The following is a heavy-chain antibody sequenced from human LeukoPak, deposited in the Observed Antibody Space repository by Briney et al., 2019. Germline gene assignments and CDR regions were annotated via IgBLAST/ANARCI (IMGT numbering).Heavy chain of an antibody. Sequence: GSLVKVSCKASGGTFSSYAISWVRQAPGQGLEWMGRIIPIFGTANYAQKFQGRVTITTDESTSTAYMELSSLRSEDTAVYYCATSHQDYDFWSGYFYWGQGTLVTVSS. CDR3: ATSHQDYDFWSGYFY. CDR1: GGTFSSYA. V-gene: IGHV1-69*05. J-gene: IGHJ4*02. CDR2: IIPIFGTA. D-gene: IGHD3-3*01.